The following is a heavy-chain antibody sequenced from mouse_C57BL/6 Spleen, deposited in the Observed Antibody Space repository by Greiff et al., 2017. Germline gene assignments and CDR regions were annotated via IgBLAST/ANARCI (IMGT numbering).Heavy chain of an antibody. CDR1: GYAFTNYL. Sequence: QVQLQQSGAELVRPGTSVKVSCKASGYAFTNYLIEWVKQRPGQGLEWIGVINPGSGGTNYNEKFKGKATLTADKSSSTAYMQLSSLTSEDSAVYFCARSYYYGSSPFDDWGQGTTLTVSS. D-gene: IGHD1-1*01. CDR2: INPGSGGT. J-gene: IGHJ2*01. V-gene: IGHV1-54*01. CDR3: ARSYYYGSSPFDD.